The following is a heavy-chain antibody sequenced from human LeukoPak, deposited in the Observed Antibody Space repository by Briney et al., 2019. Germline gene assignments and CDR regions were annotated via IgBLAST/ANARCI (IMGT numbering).Heavy chain of an antibody. CDR1: GGSISSGGYY. V-gene: IGHV4-31*03. Sequence: SETLSLTCTVSGGSISSGGYYWSWIRQHPGKGLEWIGYIYYSGSTYCNPSLKSRVTISVDTSKNQFSLKLSSVTAADTAVYYCARAEQSGFDPWGQGTLVTVSS. CDR2: IYYSGST. CDR3: ARAEQSGFDP. J-gene: IGHJ5*02. D-gene: IGHD6-19*01.